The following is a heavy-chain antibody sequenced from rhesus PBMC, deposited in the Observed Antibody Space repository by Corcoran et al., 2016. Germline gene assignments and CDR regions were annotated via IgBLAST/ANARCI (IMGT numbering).Heavy chain of an antibody. V-gene: IGHV3S5*01. CDR1: GFTFSSYG. CDR2: ISYTGGST. J-gene: IGHJ4*01. Sequence: EVQLVETGGGLVQPGGSLRLSCAASGFTFSSYGMSWVRQAPGKGLEWVSGISYTGGSTYYADSVKGRFTISRDNSKNTLSLQMNSLRAEDTAVYYCAKEGYCSGGVCYAGYFDYWGQGVLVTVSS. D-gene: IGHD2-8*01. CDR3: AKEGYCSGGVCYAGYFDY.